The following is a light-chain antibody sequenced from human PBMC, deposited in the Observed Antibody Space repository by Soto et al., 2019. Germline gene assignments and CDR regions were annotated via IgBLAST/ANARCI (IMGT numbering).Light chain of an antibody. CDR2: EGS. Sequence: QSVLTQPASVSGSPGQSITISCTGTSSDVGSSNLVSWYQQHPGKAPKLMIYEGSKRPSGVSNRFSGSKSGNTASLTISGLQAEDEADYYCCSYAGSTTVVFGGGTKLTVL. CDR1: SSDVGSSNL. CDR3: CSYAGSTTVV. V-gene: IGLV2-23*01. J-gene: IGLJ2*01.